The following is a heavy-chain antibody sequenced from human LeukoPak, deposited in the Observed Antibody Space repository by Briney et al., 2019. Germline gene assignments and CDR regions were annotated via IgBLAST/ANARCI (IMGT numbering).Heavy chain of an antibody. D-gene: IGHD2-21*02. CDR1: GGSISSGSYY. J-gene: IGHJ6*03. Sequence: PSETLSLTRTVSGGSISSGSYYWSWIRQPAGKGLEWIGRIYTSGSTNYNPSLKSRVTISVDTSKNQFSLKLSSVTAADTAVYYCARDAPRDLYYYYYYMDVWGKGTTVTVSS. V-gene: IGHV4-61*02. CDR2: IYTSGST. CDR3: ARDAPRDLYYYYYYMDV.